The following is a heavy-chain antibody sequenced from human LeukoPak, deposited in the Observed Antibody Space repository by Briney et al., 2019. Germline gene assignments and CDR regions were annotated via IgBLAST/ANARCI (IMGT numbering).Heavy chain of an antibody. Sequence: SETLSLTCTVSGGSISSYYWSWIRQPPGKGLEWLGYIYYSGSTNYNPSLKSRVTISVDTSKNQFSLKLSSVTAADTAVYYCARDQGRVTIFGVVPYGMDVWGQGTTVTVSS. CDR2: IYYSGST. CDR3: ARDQGRVTIFGVVPYGMDV. J-gene: IGHJ6*02. V-gene: IGHV4-59*01. D-gene: IGHD3-3*01. CDR1: GGSISSYY.